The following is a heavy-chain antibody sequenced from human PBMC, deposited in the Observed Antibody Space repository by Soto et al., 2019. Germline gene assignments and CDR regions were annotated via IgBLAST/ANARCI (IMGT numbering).Heavy chain of an antibody. J-gene: IGHJ6*02. D-gene: IGHD2-2*01. CDR3: AKVVVGCSSTSCPPPYYYYYYGMDV. Sequence: TGGSLRLSCAASGFTFSSYGMHWVRQAPGKGLEWVAVIWYDGSNKYYADSVKGRFTISRDNSKNTLYLQMNSLRAEDTAVYYCAKVVVGCSSTSCPPPYYYYYYGMDVWGQGTTVTVSS. V-gene: IGHV3-33*06. CDR2: IWYDGSNK. CDR1: GFTFSSYG.